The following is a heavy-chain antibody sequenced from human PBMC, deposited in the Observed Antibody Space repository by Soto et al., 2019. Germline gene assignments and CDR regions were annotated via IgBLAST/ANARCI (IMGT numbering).Heavy chain of an antibody. CDR1: GGSISSYY. D-gene: IGHD1-7*01. CDR3: ARITGTTFGDGSWFDP. CDR2: IYYSRST. J-gene: IGHJ5*02. Sequence: PSETLSLTCTVSGGSISSYYWNWIRQPPGKGLEWIGYIYYSRSTNYNPSLKSRVTISVDTSKNQFSLKLSSVTAADTAVYYCARITGTTFGDGSWFDPGGQGTLVTVSS. V-gene: IGHV4-59*01.